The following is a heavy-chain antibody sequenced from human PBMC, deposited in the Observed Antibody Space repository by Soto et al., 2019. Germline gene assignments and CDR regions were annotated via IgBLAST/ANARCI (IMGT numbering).Heavy chain of an antibody. V-gene: IGHV4-61*01. CDR1: GDSVSSGSYY. J-gene: IGHJ4*02. CDR2: IYYNGST. Sequence: PSETLSLTCTVSGDSVSSGSYYWTWVRQPPGKGLEWIGYIYYNGSTNYNPSLQSRVTISIDTSKNQFSLKLTSVTAADTAFYYCARDIRGYSRAFDYWGQGTLVTVYS. D-gene: IGHD5-18*01. CDR3: ARDIRGYSRAFDY.